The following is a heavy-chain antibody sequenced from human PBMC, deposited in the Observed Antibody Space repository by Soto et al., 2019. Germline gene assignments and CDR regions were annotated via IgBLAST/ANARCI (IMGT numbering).Heavy chain of an antibody. CDR1: GFTFNRFE. D-gene: IGHD3-22*01. Sequence: EVQLVESGGGLIHPGGSLRLSCTASGFTFNRFEMNWVRQAPGRGLEWVSYISSRSTYIYYAASVKGRFTISRDNAKNSLYLQMNSLRAEDTATYYCAIGSGYFDTYEEVDSFDIWGRGTLITVS. CDR2: ISSRSTYI. J-gene: IGHJ3*02. CDR3: AIGSGYFDTYEEVDSFDI. V-gene: IGHV3-48*03.